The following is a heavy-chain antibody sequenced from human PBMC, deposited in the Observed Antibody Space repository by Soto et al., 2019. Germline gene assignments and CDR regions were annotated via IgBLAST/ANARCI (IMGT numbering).Heavy chain of an antibody. J-gene: IGHJ4*02. D-gene: IGHD5-12*01. V-gene: IGHV4-59*01. CDR2: IYYSGST. CDR3: ARYKFPSGYDNNFDY. Sequence: QVQLQESGPGLVKPSETLSLTCTVSGGSISSYYWSWIRQPPGKGLEWIGYIYYSGSTNYNPSLKSRVTISVDTSKNQFSLKLSSVTAADTAVYYCARYKFPSGYDNNFDYWGQGTLVTVSS. CDR1: GGSISSYY.